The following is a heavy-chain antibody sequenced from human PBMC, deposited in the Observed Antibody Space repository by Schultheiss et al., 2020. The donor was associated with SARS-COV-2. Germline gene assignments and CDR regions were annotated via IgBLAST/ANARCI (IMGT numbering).Heavy chain of an antibody. CDR3: ARGLRFLEWLPHFDY. CDR1: GGSFSGYY. V-gene: IGHV4-34*01. Sequence: SETLSLTCAVYGGSFSGYYWSWIRQPPGKGLEWIGYIYYSGSTNYNPSLKSRVTISVDTSKNQFSLKLSSVTAADTAVYYCARGLRFLEWLPHFDYWGQGTLVTVSS. J-gene: IGHJ4*02. D-gene: IGHD3-3*01. CDR2: IYYSGST.